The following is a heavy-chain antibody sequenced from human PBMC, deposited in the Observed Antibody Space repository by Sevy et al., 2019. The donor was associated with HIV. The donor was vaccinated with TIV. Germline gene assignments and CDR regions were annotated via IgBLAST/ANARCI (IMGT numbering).Heavy chain of an antibody. CDR3: ARDGGIAAAGTADYYYGMDV. J-gene: IGHJ6*02. V-gene: IGHV4-4*07. CDR1: GGSISSYY. Sequence: ETLSLTCTVSGGSISSYYWSWIRQPAGKGLEWIGRIYTSGSTNYNPSLKSRVTMSVDTSKNQFSLKLSSVTAADTAVYYCARDGGIAAAGTADYYYGMDVWGQWTTVTVSS. CDR2: IYTSGST. D-gene: IGHD6-13*01.